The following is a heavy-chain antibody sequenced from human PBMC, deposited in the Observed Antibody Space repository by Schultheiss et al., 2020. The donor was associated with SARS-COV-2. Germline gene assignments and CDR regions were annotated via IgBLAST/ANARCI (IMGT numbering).Heavy chain of an antibody. Sequence: GGSLRLSCAASGFTFSSYAMHWVRQAPGKGLEWVSVIYSGGSTYYADSVKGRFTISRDNSKNTLYLQMNSLRAEDTAVYYCARDFRGGSYSIDYWGQGTLVTVSS. V-gene: IGHV3-66*01. CDR1: GFTFSSYA. CDR2: IYSGGST. D-gene: IGHD1-26*01. CDR3: ARDFRGGSYSIDY. J-gene: IGHJ4*02.